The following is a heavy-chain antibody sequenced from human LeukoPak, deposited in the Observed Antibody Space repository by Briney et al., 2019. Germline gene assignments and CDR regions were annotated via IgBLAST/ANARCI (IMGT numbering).Heavy chain of an antibody. D-gene: IGHD3-16*01. CDR3: ARAEGAASHI. Sequence: PGGSLRLSCAASGFTFSYYSLNWIRQPPGKGLEWIGSIYYSGSTYYNPSLKSRVTISVDTSKNHFSLRLTSVTAADTGVYFCARAEGAASHIWGQGTMVSVSS. CDR1: GFTFSYYS. J-gene: IGHJ3*02. CDR2: IYYSGST. V-gene: IGHV4-39*07.